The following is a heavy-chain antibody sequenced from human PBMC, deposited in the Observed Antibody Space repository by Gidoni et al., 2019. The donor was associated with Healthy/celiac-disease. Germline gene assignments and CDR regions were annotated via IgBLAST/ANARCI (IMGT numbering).Heavy chain of an antibody. CDR1: GFTFSSYS. J-gene: IGHJ4*02. V-gene: IGHV3-21*01. D-gene: IGHD6-19*01. CDR3: ASRAAVAGRGFDY. Sequence: EVQLVESGGGLVKPGGSLRPSCAASGFTFSSYSMNWVRQAPGKGLEWVSSISSSSSYIYYADSVKGRFTISRDNAKNSLYLQMNSLRAEDTAVYYCASRAAVAGRGFDYWGQGTLVTVSS. CDR2: ISSSSSYI.